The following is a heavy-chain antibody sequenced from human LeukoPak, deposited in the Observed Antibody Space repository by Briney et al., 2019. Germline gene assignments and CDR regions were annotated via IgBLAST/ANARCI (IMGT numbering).Heavy chain of an antibody. V-gene: IGHV4-61*02. CDR3: ARASDFWSGYYSSFDG. CDR1: GGSISSGGYY. D-gene: IGHD3-3*01. J-gene: IGHJ4*02. CDR2: IYISGIS. Sequence: SETLSLTCTVSGGSISSGGYYWSWIRQPAGKGLEWIGRIYISGISNYNPSLKSRVTISVDTSKNKFSLKLNSVSAADTAVYYCARASDFWSGYYSSFDGWGQGTLVTVS.